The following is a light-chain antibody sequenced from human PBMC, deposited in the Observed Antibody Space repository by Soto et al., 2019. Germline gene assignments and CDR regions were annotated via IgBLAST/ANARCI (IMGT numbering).Light chain of an antibody. CDR3: SSYTSISTVV. CDR2: DVS. J-gene: IGLJ2*01. V-gene: IGLV2-14*01. CDR1: SSDVDGYNY. Sequence: QSALTQPASVSGSPGQSITISCTGTSSDVDGYNYVSWYQQHPGKAPKLMIHDVSNRPSGVSNRFSGSKSGNTASLTISGLQAEDEADYYCSSYTSISTVVFGGGTKVTVL.